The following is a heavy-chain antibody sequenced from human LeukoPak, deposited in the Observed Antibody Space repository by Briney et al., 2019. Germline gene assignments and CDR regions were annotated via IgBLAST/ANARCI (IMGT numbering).Heavy chain of an antibody. V-gene: IGHV4-39*02. CDR1: AGSFISSSHH. CDR2: VYYGRTT. J-gene: IGHJ5*02. CDR3: ARVYSSSGYNWFDP. Sequence: SETLSLTCTVSAGSFISSSHHWGWIRQSPGKGLEWIGTVYYGRTTYYNPSLDGRVTISLDTSANHFSLQLNSVTAADTAVYYCARVYSSSGYNWFDPWGQGTLVTVSS. D-gene: IGHD6-6*01.